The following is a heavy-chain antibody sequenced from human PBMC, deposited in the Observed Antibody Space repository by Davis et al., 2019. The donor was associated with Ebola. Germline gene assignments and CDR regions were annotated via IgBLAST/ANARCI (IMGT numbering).Heavy chain of an antibody. D-gene: IGHD2-15*01. CDR1: GGSFSGYY. J-gene: IGHJ6*02. V-gene: IGHV4-34*01. CDR3: ARFPVVYYYYYGMDV. CDR2: INHSGST. Sequence: MPSETLSLTCAVYGGSFSGYYWSRIRQPPGKGLEWIGEINHSGSTNYNPSLKSRVTISVDTSKNQFSLKLSSVTAADTAVYYCARFPVVYYYYYGMDVWGQGTSVIVSS.